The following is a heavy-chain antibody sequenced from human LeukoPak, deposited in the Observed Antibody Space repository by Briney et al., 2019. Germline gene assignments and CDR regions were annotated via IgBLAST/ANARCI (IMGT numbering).Heavy chain of an antibody. J-gene: IGHJ4*02. Sequence: GGSLRLSCAASGFTFSSYAMSWVRQAPGKGLEWVSAISGSGGSTYYADSVKGRFTISRDNSKNTLYLQMNSLRAEDTAVYYCAKDGLDFWSGYHDYWGQGTLVTVSS. V-gene: IGHV3-23*01. CDR3: AKDGLDFWSGYHDY. CDR2: ISGSGGST. D-gene: IGHD3-3*01. CDR1: GFTFSSYA.